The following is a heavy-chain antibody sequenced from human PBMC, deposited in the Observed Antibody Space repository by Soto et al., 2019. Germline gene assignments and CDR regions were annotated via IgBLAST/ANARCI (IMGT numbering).Heavy chain of an antibody. CDR3: ARGYNYFDY. V-gene: IGHV3-30*03. Sequence: GGSLRLSCAASGFTFSSYGMHWVRQAPGKGLEWVAVISYDGSNKYYADSVKGRFTISRDNSKNSLYLQLNSLRAEDTAVYYCARGYNYFDYWGQGTLVTVSS. CDR2: ISYDGSNK. J-gene: IGHJ4*02. CDR1: GFTFSSYG. D-gene: IGHD1-1*01.